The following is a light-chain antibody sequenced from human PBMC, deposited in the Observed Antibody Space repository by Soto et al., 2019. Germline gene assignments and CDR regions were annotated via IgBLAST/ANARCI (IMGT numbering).Light chain of an antibody. CDR3: SSYISSSASVV. J-gene: IGLJ2*01. V-gene: IGLV2-14*03. CDR1: SSDVGGYDF. Sequence: QSALTQPASVSGSPGQSITISCTGTSSDVGGYDFVSWYQQHPGKAPKLMIYDATHRSSGISDRFSGSKSGSTASLTISGLQAEDEADYYCSSYISSSASVVFGGGTQLTVL. CDR2: DAT.